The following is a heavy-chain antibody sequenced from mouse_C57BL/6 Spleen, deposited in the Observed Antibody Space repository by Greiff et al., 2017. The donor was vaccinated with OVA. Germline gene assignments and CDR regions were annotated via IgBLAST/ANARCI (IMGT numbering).Heavy chain of an antibody. Sequence: QVQLQQSGAELAKPGASVKLSCPASGYTFTSYWMHWVQQRPGQGLEWIGYINPSSGYTKYNQKFKDKATLTADKSSSTAYMQLSSLTYEDSAVDYCARSVTTVVATAPLDYWGQGTTLTVSS. J-gene: IGHJ2*01. V-gene: IGHV1-7*01. CDR3: ARSVTTVVATAPLDY. CDR2: INPSSGYT. D-gene: IGHD1-1*01. CDR1: GYTFTSYW.